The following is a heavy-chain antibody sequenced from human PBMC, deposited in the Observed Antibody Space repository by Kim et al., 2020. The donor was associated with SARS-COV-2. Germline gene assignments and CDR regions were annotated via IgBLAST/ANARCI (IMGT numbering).Heavy chain of an antibody. V-gene: IGHV4-59*01. CDR2: IYYSGST. CDR1: GGSISSYY. Sequence: SETLSLTCTVSGGSISSYYWSWIRQPPGKGLEWIGYIYYSGSTNYNPSLKSRVTISVDKSNNKFPLKLSSVTAADTAAFYCSRDLRYSSGRYLDYYCMDV. D-gene: IGHD6-19*01. CDR3: SRDLRYSSGRYLDYYCMDV. J-gene: IGHJ6*01.